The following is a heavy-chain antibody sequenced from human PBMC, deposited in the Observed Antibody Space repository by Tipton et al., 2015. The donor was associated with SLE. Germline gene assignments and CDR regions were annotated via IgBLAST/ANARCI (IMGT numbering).Heavy chain of an antibody. Sequence: TLSLTCTVSGGSITNDAYYWSWIRQSPGKGLEWIGDISYTGSTNYNPSLKSRVTMSVDTSKNQLSLKLTSVTAADTAVYYCARGPSGNSGYEPMDVWGKGTTVTVAS. D-gene: IGHD5-12*01. CDR3: ARGPSGNSGYEPMDV. CDR2: ISYTGST. CDR1: GGSITNDAYY. V-gene: IGHV4-31*03. J-gene: IGHJ6*04.